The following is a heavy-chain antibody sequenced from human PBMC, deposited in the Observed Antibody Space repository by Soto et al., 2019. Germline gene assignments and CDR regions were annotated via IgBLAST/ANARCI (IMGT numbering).Heavy chain of an antibody. CDR1: GGSISSYY. Sequence: PSETLSLTCTVSGGSISSYYWSWIRQPPGKGLEWIGYIYYSGSTNYNPSLKSRVTISVDTSKNQFSLKLSSVTAADTAVYYCARVGLVGASPFDYWGQGXLVTVYS. D-gene: IGHD1-26*01. CDR3: ARVGLVGASPFDY. V-gene: IGHV4-59*01. CDR2: IYYSGST. J-gene: IGHJ4*02.